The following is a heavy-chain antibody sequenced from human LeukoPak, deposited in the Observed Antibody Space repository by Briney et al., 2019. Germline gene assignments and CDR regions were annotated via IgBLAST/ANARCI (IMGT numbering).Heavy chain of an antibody. J-gene: IGHJ4*02. V-gene: IGHV3-30*04. CDR2: ISYDGSNK. D-gene: IGHD6-13*01. CDR1: GFTFSSYA. Sequence: PGRSLRLSCAASGFTFSSYAMHWVRQAPGKGLEWVAVISYDGSNKYYADSVKGRFTISRDNSKNTLYLQMNSLRAEDTAVYYCARDGELKLQLVYFDYWGQGTLVTVSS. CDR3: ARDGELKLQLVYFDY.